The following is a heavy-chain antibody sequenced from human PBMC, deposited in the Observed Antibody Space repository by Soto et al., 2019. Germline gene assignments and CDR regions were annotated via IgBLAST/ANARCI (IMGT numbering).Heavy chain of an antibody. Sequence: PGGSLRLSCAASGFTFSNYAMTWVRQAPGKGLEWVSGISGSGGSTFYAGSVKGRFAISRDNSKNTLYLQMNSLRAEDTAVYYCALRYCSRTTCPPLNSYFYMDVWGKGPTVTVSS. CDR2: ISGSGGST. CDR3: ALRYCSRTTCPPLNSYFYMDV. CDR1: GFTFSNYA. D-gene: IGHD2-2*01. V-gene: IGHV3-23*01. J-gene: IGHJ6*03.